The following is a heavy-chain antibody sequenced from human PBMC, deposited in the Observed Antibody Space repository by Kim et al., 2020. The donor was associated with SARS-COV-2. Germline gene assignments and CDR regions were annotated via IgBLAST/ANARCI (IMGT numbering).Heavy chain of an antibody. D-gene: IGHD3-10*01. V-gene: IGHV4-31*02. CDR3: ARDGMVRGPFGYYYYGMDV. Sequence: SRVTISADTSKNQFSLKLSSVTAADTAVYYCARDGMVRGPFGYYYYGMDVWGQGTTVTVSS. J-gene: IGHJ6*02.